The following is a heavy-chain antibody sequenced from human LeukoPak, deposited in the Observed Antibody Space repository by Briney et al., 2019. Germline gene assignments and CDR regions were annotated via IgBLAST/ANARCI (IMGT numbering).Heavy chain of an antibody. Sequence: ASVKVSCKVSGYTLTELSMHWVRQAPGKGLEWMGGFDPEDGETIYAQKFQGRVTMTEDTSTDTAYMELSSLRSEDTAVYYCARMSRICSGSSCFIDYWGQGTLVTVSS. J-gene: IGHJ4*02. D-gene: IGHD2-15*01. V-gene: IGHV1-24*01. CDR2: FDPEDGET. CDR1: GYTLTELS. CDR3: ARMSRICSGSSCFIDY.